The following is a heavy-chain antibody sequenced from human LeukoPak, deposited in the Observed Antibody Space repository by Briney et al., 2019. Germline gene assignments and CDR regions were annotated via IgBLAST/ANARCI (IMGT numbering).Heavy chain of an antibody. D-gene: IGHD2/OR15-2a*01. Sequence: PSETLSLTCTVSGGSISSGGYYWSWIRQPPGKGLEWIGYIYHSGSTYYNPSLKSRVTISVDRSKNQFSLKLSSVTAADTAVYYCATLNFLTPEDYWGQGTLVTVSS. V-gene: IGHV4-30-2*01. CDR2: IYHSGST. J-gene: IGHJ4*02. CDR3: ATLNFLTPEDY. CDR1: GGSISSGGYY.